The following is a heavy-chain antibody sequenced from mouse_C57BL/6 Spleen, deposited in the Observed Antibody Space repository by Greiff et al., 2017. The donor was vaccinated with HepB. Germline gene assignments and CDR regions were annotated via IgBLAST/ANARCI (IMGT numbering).Heavy chain of an antibody. CDR2: ISSGGSYT. J-gene: IGHJ2*01. CDR3: ARQGSNYGYFDY. Sequence: EVKLVESGGDLVKPGGSLKLSCAASGFTFSSYGMSWVRQTPDKRLEWVATISSGGSYTYYPDSVKGRFTISRDNAKNTLYLQMSSLKSEDTAMYYCARQGSNYGYFDYWGQGTTLTVSS. CDR1: GFTFSSYG. V-gene: IGHV5-6*01. D-gene: IGHD2-5*01.